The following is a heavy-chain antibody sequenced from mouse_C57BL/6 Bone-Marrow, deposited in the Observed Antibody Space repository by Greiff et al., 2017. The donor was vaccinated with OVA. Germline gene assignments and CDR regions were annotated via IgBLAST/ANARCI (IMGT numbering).Heavy chain of an antibody. Sequence: EVQLVESGEGLVKPGGYLKLSCAASGFTFSSYAMSWVRQTPEKRLEWVAYISSGGDYIYYADTVKGRFTISRDNARNTLYLQMSSLKSEDTAMYYCTRPFYGYDYFDYWGQGTTLTVSS. D-gene: IGHD2-9*01. J-gene: IGHJ2*01. CDR2: ISSGGDYI. V-gene: IGHV5-9-1*02. CDR1: GFTFSSYA. CDR3: TRPFYGYDYFDY.